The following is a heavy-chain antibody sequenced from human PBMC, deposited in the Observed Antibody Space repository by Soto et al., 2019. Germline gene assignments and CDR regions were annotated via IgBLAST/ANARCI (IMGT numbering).Heavy chain of an antibody. CDR1: GGSFSGYY. Sequence: SETLSLTCAVYGGSFSGYYWSWIRQPPGKGLEWIGEINHSGSTNYNPSLKSRVTISVDTSKNQFSLKLSSVTAADTAVYYCARGGSLFWSGYYVIFPGYNWFDPWGQGTLVTVSS. V-gene: IGHV4-34*01. D-gene: IGHD3-3*01. J-gene: IGHJ5*02. CDR3: ARGGSLFWSGYYVIFPGYNWFDP. CDR2: INHSGST.